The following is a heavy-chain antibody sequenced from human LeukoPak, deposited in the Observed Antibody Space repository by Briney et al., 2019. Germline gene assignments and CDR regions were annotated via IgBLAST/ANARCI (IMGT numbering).Heavy chain of an antibody. V-gene: IGHV3-7*03. CDR1: GFTFSSYW. D-gene: IGHD3-22*01. CDR2: IKQDGSEK. Sequence: GGSLRLSCAASGFTFSSYWMSWVRQAPGKGLEWVANIKQDGSEKYYVDSVKGRFTISRDNAKNSLYLQMNSLRAEDTAVYYCASSRSITMKVGDVYNIWGKGTMVTFSS. CDR3: ASSRSITMKVGDVYNI. J-gene: IGHJ3*02.